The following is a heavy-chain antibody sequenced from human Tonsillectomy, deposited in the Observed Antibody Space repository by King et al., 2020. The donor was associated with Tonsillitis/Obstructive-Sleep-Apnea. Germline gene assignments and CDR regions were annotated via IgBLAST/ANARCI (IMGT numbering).Heavy chain of an antibody. CDR2: IYYSGST. V-gene: IGHV4-59*01. CDR3: ARGWRYSGFQH. D-gene: IGHD6-13*01. Sequence: VQLQESGPGLVKPSETLSLTCTVSAGSIRSYYWSWIRQPPGKGLEWIGYIYYSGSTNYNPSLKSRVTISVDTSKNQFSLKLSSVTAADTAVYYCARGWRYSGFQHWGQGTLVTVSS. J-gene: IGHJ1*01. CDR1: AGSIRSYY.